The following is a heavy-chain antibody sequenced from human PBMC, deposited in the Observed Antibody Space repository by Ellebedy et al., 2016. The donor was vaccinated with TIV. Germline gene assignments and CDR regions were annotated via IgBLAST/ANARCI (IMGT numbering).Heavy chain of an antibody. CDR1: GFTFSRYC. V-gene: IGHV3-7*01. J-gene: IGHJ4*02. D-gene: IGHD1-26*01. CDR3: ARDSQNGARPLLDY. CDR2: ISRDGTPI. Sequence: GESLKISXAGSGFTFSRYCMGWVRQAPGKGLEWVGIISRDGTPIYYVDSVRGRLTLSRDNAKNSLYLQMSSLRAEDTAVYYCARDSQNGARPLLDYWGQGTLVTVSS.